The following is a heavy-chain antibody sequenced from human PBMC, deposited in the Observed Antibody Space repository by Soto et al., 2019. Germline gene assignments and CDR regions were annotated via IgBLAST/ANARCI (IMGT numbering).Heavy chain of an antibody. CDR2: IDSRGRTL. D-gene: IGHD6-6*01. V-gene: IGHV3-11*01. CDR3: ARQAARNYIDS. CDR1: GFTFSYYS. Sequence: PGGSLRLSCVASGFTFSYYSMSWIRQAPGKGLEWLAFIDSRGRTLSYADSVRGRFTISRDNAENSVYLQMVSLRADDTAVYYCARQAARNYIDSWGQGNSVTVSS. J-gene: IGHJ4*02.